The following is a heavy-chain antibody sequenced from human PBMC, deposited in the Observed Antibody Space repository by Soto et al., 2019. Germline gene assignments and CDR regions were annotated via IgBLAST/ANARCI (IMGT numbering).Heavy chain of an antibody. CDR3: ARDIAAHHNEEYYFDY. V-gene: IGHV3-33*01. J-gene: IGHJ4*02. Sequence: GGSLRLSCAASGFTFSSYGMHWVRQAPGKGLEWVAVIWYDGSNKYYADSVKGRFTISRDNSKNTLYLQMNSLRAEDTAVYYCARDIAAHHNEEYYFDYWGQGTLVTVSS. CDR2: IWYDGSNK. CDR1: GFTFSSYG. D-gene: IGHD6-13*01.